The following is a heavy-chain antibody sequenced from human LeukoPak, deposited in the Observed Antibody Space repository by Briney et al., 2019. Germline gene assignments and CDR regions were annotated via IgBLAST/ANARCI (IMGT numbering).Heavy chain of an antibody. V-gene: IGHV1-69*06. J-gene: IGHJ3*02. CDR1: GGTFSSYA. Sequence: GASVKVSCKASGGTFSSYAISWVRQAPGQGLEWMGGIIPIFGTANYAQKFQGRVTITADKSTSTAYMELSSLRSEDTAVYYCARGLNWNYYAFDIWGQGTMVTVSS. CDR3: ARGLNWNYYAFDI. D-gene: IGHD1-7*01. CDR2: IIPIFGTA.